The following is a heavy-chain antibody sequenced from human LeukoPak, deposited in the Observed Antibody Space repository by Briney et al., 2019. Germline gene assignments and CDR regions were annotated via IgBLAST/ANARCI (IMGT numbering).Heavy chain of an antibody. CDR2: ISSSGSTI. D-gene: IGHD3-22*01. J-gene: IGHJ6*03. V-gene: IGHV3-48*03. CDR3: ARVPYYDSSGYYRIYYYYMDV. CDR1: GFTFSSYE. Sequence: GGSLRLSCAASGFTFSSYEMNWVRQAPGKGLEWVSYISSSGSTIYYADSVKGRFTISRDNAKNSLYLQMNSLRAEDTAVYYCARVPYYDSSGYYRIYYYYMDVWGKGTTVTISS.